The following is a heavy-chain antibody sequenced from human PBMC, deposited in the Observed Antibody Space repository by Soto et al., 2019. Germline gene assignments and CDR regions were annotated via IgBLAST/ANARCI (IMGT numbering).Heavy chain of an antibody. J-gene: IGHJ4*02. CDR2: IWYDGSNK. CDR1: GFTFSSYG. Sequence: QVQLVESGGGVVQPGRSLRLSCAASGFTFSSYGMHWVRQAPGKGLEWVAVIWYDGSNKYYADSVKGRFTISRDNSKNTLYLQRNSLRAEDTAVYYCAREYGYDILTGYPFDYWGQGTLVTVSS. D-gene: IGHD3-9*01. CDR3: AREYGYDILTGYPFDY. V-gene: IGHV3-33*01.